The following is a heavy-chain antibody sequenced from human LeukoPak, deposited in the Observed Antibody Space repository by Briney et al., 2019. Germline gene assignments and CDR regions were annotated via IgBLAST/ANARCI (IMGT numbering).Heavy chain of an antibody. Sequence: SETLSLTCTVSGCSISSSSYYWVWIRQPPGKGLKWIRNIYYSGSTYYNPSLKSRVTISVDTSKNQFSLKLSSVTAADTAVYYCASGYDNSGYYYVPDYWGQGTLVTVSS. CDR3: ASGYDNSGYYYVPDY. CDR2: IYYSGST. V-gene: IGHV4-39*01. CDR1: GCSISSSSYY. J-gene: IGHJ4*02. D-gene: IGHD3-22*01.